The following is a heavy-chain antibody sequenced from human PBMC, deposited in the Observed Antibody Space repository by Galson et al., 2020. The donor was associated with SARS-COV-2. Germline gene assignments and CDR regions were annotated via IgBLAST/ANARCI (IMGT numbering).Heavy chain of an antibody. Sequence: SETLSLTCTVAGASISNNYWSWIRRPPGKGLEWIGYIYSSGHTNYNPSLKSRVTISVDTSKNQFSLNLNSVTAADTALYYCARGGGYCSGGSCYWFDPWGQGTLVTVSS. CDR2: IYSSGHT. CDR1: GASISNNY. CDR3: ARGGGYCSGGSCYWFDP. D-gene: IGHD2-15*01. V-gene: IGHV4-59*01. J-gene: IGHJ5*02.